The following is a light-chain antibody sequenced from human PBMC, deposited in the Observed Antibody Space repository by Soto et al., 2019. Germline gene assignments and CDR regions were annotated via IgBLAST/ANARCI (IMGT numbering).Light chain of an antibody. J-gene: IGKJ5*01. CDR2: GAS. CDR3: QQYKNWPL. Sequence: IVMTQSPATLSVSPGEGVTLSCRASQSVRSHLAWYQQKPGQPPRLLIYGASTRATGIPARFSGSGFGTEFTLTISSPQSEDFAVYYCQQYKNWPLFGQGTRLENK. V-gene: IGKV3-15*01. CDR1: QSVRSH.